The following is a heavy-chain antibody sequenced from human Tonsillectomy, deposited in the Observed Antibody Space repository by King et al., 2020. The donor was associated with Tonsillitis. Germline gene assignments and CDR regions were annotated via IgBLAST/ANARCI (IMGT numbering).Heavy chain of an antibody. D-gene: IGHD2-2*01. J-gene: IGHJ6*03. V-gene: IGHV3-11*01. CDR2: ISDSGSTI. CDR3: ARGFSVIPAVTCDYMDV. Sequence: VQLVESGGGLVKPGGSLRLSCAASGFSFSDYYMTWIRQAPGKGLEWVSYISDSGSTIYYADSVKGRFTISRDNAKNSLYLQLNSLRAEDTAVYYCARGFSVIPAVTCDYMDVWGKGTTVTVSS. CDR1: GFSFSDYY.